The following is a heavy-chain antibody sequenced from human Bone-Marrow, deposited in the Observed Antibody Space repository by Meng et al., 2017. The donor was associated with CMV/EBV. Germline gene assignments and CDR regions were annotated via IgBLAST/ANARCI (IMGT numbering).Heavy chain of an antibody. CDR1: GDSTRSGDYY. V-gene: IGHV4-30-4*08. D-gene: IGHD6-13*01. CDR2: IYYRGSA. CDR3: ARDEGQPAAGTYYGLDV. Sequence: SETLSLTCTVSGDSTRSGDYYWTWIRQPPGKGLEWIGHIYYRGSAHYNPSLKNRLLISTDTSKNQISLKLTSVTAADTAVYYCARDEGQPAAGTYYGLDVWGQGTTVTVSS. J-gene: IGHJ6*02.